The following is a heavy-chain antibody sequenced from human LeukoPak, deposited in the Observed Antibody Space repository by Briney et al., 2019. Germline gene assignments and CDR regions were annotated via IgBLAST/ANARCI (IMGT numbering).Heavy chain of an antibody. V-gene: IGHV1-18*01. CDR1: GYTFTSYG. D-gene: IGHD3-22*01. Sequence: GASVKVSCKASGYTFTSYGISWVRQAPGQGLEWMGWISAYNGNTNYAQKLQGRVTMTEDTSTDTAYMELSSLRSEDTAVYYCATGDPYYYDSSGYYRLRYYYYYMDVWGKGTTVTVSS. J-gene: IGHJ6*03. CDR2: ISAYNGNT. CDR3: ATGDPYYYDSSGYYRLRYYYYYMDV.